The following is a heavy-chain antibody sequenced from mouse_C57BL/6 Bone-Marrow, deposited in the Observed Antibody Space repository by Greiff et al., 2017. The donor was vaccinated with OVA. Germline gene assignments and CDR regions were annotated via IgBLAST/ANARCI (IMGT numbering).Heavy chain of an antibody. CDR2: IYPGDGDT. D-gene: IGHD1-1*01. V-gene: IGHV1-82*01. CDR1: GYAFSSSW. Sequence: QVQLKESGPELVKPGASVKISCKASGYAFSSSWMNWVKQRPGKGLEWIGRIYPGDGDTNYNGKFKGKATLTADKSSSTAYMQLSSLTSEDSAVYFCARSYYYGLGAMDYWGQGTSVTVSS. J-gene: IGHJ4*01. CDR3: ARSYYYGLGAMDY.